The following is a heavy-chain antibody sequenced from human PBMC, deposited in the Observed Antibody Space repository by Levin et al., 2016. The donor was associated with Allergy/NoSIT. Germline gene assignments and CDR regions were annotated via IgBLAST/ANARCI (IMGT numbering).Heavy chain of an antibody. Sequence: GESLKISCAASGFTFSNAWMSWVRQAPGKGLEWVGRIKSKTDGGTTDYAAPVKGRFTISRDDSKNTLYLQMNSLKTEDTAVYYCTTGLPLSGRLLWLPSHYYGMDVWGQGTTVTVSS. J-gene: IGHJ6*02. CDR3: TTGLPLSGRLLWLPSHYYGMDV. V-gene: IGHV3-15*01. CDR1: GFTFSNAW. CDR2: IKSKTDGGTT. D-gene: IGHD3-10*01.